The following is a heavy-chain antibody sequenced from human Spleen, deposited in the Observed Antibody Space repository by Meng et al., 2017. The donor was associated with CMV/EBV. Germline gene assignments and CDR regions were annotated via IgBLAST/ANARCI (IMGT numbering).Heavy chain of an antibody. CDR3: AIPNRDGSYFDF. V-gene: IGHV1-69*05. D-gene: IGHD1-14*01. J-gene: IGHJ4*02. Sequence: CNASGGTFSTSAISWVRQAPGQGLEWMGGIIPIFGTANYAQKFQGRVTITTDESTSTAYMDLSSLRSDDTAIYYCAIPNRDGSYFDFWGQGTLVTVSS. CDR1: GGTFSTSA. CDR2: IIPIFGTA.